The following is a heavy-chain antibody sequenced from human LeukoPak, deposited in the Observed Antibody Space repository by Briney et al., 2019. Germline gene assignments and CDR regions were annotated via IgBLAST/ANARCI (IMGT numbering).Heavy chain of an antibody. J-gene: IGHJ4*02. Sequence: GESLKISCKGSGYSFTSYWIGWVHQMPGKGLEWMGVVYPSDSDSDTKYSPSFQGQVTISADKSISTAYLQWSSLKASDTAIYYCARRDYYGSGSYWGAFDYWGQGTLVTVSS. D-gene: IGHD3-10*01. V-gene: IGHV5-51*07. CDR1: GYSFTSYW. CDR2: VYPSDSDSDT. CDR3: ARRDYYGSGSYWGAFDY.